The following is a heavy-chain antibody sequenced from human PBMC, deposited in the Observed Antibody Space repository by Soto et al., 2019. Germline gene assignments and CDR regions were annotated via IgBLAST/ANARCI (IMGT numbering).Heavy chain of an antibody. CDR1: GGSISSGGYY. V-gene: IGHV4-31*03. Sequence: SETLSLTCTVSGGSISSGGYYWSWIRQHPGKGLEWIGYIYYSGSTYYNPSLKSRVTISVDTSKNQFSLKLSSVTAADAAVYYCARDRIGAAMIAPQRVGMDVWGQGTTVTVSS. D-gene: IGHD3-22*01. J-gene: IGHJ6*02. CDR3: ARDRIGAAMIAPQRVGMDV. CDR2: IYYSGST.